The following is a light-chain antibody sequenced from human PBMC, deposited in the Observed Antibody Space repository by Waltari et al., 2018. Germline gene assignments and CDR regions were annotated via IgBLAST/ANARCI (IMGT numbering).Light chain of an antibody. Sequence: EIVLTQSPATLSLSPGESATLSCRASQSVYTYLAWYQQTPGQAPRLLIYDASNRATGSPARFVGSGSGTDCTLTISSLEPEDFAVYYCQERSNWPGGSFGGGTKVEIK. J-gene: IGKJ4*01. CDR2: DAS. CDR1: QSVYTY. CDR3: QERSNWPGGS. V-gene: IGKV3-11*01.